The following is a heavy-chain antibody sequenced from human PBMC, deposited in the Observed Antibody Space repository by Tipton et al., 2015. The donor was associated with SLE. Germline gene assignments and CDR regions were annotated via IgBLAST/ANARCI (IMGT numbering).Heavy chain of an antibody. CDR3: ARGYCSDGVCYGFGFFDY. V-gene: IGHV4-39*07. CDR1: GGSISRSNFY. CDR2: LYYSGNT. J-gene: IGHJ4*02. Sequence: TLSLTCTVSGGSISRSNFYWAWIRQPPGKGLEWIGVLYYSGNTYYNPSLKSPVTLSIDTSKNQFSLKMRSVTAADTAVYFCARGYCSDGVCYGFGFFDYWGQGNLVTVSS. D-gene: IGHD2-8*01.